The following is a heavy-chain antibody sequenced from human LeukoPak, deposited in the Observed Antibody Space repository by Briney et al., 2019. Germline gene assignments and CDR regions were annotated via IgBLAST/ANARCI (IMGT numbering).Heavy chain of an antibody. D-gene: IGHD6-19*01. J-gene: IGHJ4*02. Sequence: SETLSLTCAVSGGSISDYYWSWIRQPAGKGLEWIGRIYISGSTNYNPSLKSRVTMSVDTSKNQFSLKLSSVTAADTAVYYCARGGIAVAAGDYWGQGILVTVSS. CDR2: IYISGST. CDR1: GGSISDYY. CDR3: ARGGIAVAAGDY. V-gene: IGHV4-4*07.